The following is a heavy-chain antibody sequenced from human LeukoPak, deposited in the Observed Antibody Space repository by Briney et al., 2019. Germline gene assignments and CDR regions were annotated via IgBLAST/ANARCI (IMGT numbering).Heavy chain of an antibody. CDR1: GYTLTELS. D-gene: IGHD3-22*01. J-gene: IGHJ1*01. CDR2: FDPEDGET. CDR3: AKDRRDYYDSSGYLPAY. V-gene: IGHV1-24*01. Sequence: ASVKVSCKDSGYTLTELSMQWVRQAPGKALEWMVGFDPEDGETIYAQKFQGRVTMTEDTSTDTAYMELSSLRSEDTALYYCAKDRRDYYDSSGYLPAYWGQRTLVTVSS.